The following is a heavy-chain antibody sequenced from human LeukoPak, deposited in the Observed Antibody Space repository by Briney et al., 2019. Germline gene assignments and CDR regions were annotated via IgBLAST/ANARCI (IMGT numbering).Heavy chain of an antibody. V-gene: IGHV3-30*03. Sequence: GGSLRLSCAASGFTFSSYSMNWVRQAPGKGLEWVAVISYDGSNKYYADSVKGRFTISRDNSKNTLYLQMNSLRAEDTAVYYCARAPFWYDSSKADYWGQGTLVTVSS. CDR2: ISYDGSNK. D-gene: IGHD3-22*01. CDR3: ARAPFWYDSSKADY. CDR1: GFTFSSYS. J-gene: IGHJ4*02.